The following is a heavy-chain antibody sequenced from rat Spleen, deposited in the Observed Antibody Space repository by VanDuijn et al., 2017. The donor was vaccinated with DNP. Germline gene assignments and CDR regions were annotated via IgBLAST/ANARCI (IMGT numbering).Heavy chain of an antibody. CDR1: GFSLTSNN. CDR3: AVLGRYY. CDR2: IWNNGGT. J-gene: IGHJ2*01. V-gene: IGHV2-41*01. Sequence: QVQLKESGPGLVQPSQTLSLICTVAGFSLTSNNVHWVRQPPGKGLEWMGVIWNNGGTRYNSALKSRLSIGRDTSKSQVFLKMNSVQTEDTAMYFCAVLGRYYWGHGVMVTVSS.